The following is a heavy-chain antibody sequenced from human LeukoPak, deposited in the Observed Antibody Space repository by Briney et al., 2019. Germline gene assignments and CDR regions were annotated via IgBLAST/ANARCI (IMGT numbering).Heavy chain of an antibody. CDR2: IYYSGST. D-gene: IGHD4/OR15-4a*01. J-gene: IGHJ4*02. V-gene: IGHV4-39*01. Sequence: PSEALSLTCTVSGGSINSRSDYWRWIRQPPGKGLEWIGSIYYSGSTHYNPSLKSRVTMSIDTSKNQFSLKLSSVTAADTAVYYCARRPGEYGGNDFDYWGQGTLVTVSS. CDR3: ARRPGEYGGNDFDY. CDR1: GGSINSRSDY.